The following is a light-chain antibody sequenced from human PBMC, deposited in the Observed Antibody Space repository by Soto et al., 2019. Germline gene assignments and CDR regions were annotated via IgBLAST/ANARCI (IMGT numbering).Light chain of an antibody. CDR3: QHYSTSRLT. J-gene: IGKJ4*01. CDR2: GAS. V-gene: IGKV3-20*01. CDR1: QNVTSSY. Sequence: EIVLTQSPGTLSLSPGERATLSCRASQNVTSSYLAWYQQKPGQAPRLLISGASSRATGIPDRFSGSGSGTDFTLTISRLEPEDFAVYYCQHYSTSRLTFGGGTKVEIK.